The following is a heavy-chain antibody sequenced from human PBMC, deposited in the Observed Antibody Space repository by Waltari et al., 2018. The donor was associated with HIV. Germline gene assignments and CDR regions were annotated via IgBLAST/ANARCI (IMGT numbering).Heavy chain of an antibody. CDR2: IYPPGST. CDR1: GRSISSYNW. J-gene: IGHJ5*02. D-gene: IGHD2-21*01. V-gene: IGHV4-4*02. Sequence: QVQLQESGPGQVEPSGTLSLTFAVSGRSISSYNWWTWVRQPPGKGLEWIGEIYPPGSTNYNKSLKSRVTISVDKSKNQFSLELRSVTAADTAVYYCVRVVSDGNGSSWLDPWGQGTLVTVSS. CDR3: VRVVSDGNGSSWLDP.